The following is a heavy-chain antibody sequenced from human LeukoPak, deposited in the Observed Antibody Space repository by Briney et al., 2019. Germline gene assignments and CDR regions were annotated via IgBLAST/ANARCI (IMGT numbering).Heavy chain of an antibody. CDR3: TAVGAPPSDYYGMDV. CDR2: INPSGGST. V-gene: IGHV1-46*01. Sequence: ASVKVSCKASGGTFSSYTISWVRQAPGQGLEWMGIINPSGGSTSYAQKFQGRVTMTRDTSTSTVYMELSSLRSEDTAVYYCTAVGAPPSDYYGMDVWGKGTTVTVSS. D-gene: IGHD6-19*01. J-gene: IGHJ6*04. CDR1: GGTFSSYT.